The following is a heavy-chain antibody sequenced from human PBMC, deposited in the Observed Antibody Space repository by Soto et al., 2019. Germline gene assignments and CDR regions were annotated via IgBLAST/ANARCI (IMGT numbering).Heavy chain of an antibody. CDR1: GGSISSSSYY. CDR3: ARPVGLAHNLPKNSPPANWFDP. V-gene: IGHV4-39*01. Sequence: SETLSLTCTVSGGSISSSSYYWGWIRQPPVKGLEWIGSSYYSGSTYYNPSLKSRVTISVDTSKNQFSLKLSSVTAADTAVYYCARPVGLAHNLPKNSPPANWFDPWGQGTLVTVSS. D-gene: IGHD3-9*01. J-gene: IGHJ5*02. CDR2: SYYSGST.